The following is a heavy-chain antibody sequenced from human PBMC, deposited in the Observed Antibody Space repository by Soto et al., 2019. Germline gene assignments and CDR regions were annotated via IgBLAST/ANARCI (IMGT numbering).Heavy chain of an antibody. J-gene: IGHJ6*02. CDR3: IWSGYYVDYYGMDV. CDR1: GFTFSSYA. Sequence: PGGSLRLSCAASGFTFSSYAMHWVRQAPGKGLEWVAVISYDGSNKYYADSVKGRFTISRDNSKNTLYLQMNSLRAEDTAVYYCIWSGYYVDYYGMDVWGQGTTVTVSS. V-gene: IGHV3-30-3*01. CDR2: ISYDGSNK. D-gene: IGHD3-3*01.